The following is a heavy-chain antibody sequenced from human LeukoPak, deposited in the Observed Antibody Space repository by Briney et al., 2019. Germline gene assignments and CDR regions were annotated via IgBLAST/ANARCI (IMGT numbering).Heavy chain of an antibody. V-gene: IGHV3-21*01. D-gene: IGHD3-9*01. CDR3: ARDGHGDGFLTGYSYFGMDV. J-gene: IGHJ6*02. CDR2: ITISSNFI. Sequence: PGGSLRLSCAASGFSLSSYSMNWVRQATGKGLEWVSSITISSNFIYYADSVKGRFTISRDNAKSSLFLQMNSLRAEDTAVYFCARDGHGDGFLTGYSYFGMDVWGQGTTVTVS. CDR1: GFSLSSYS.